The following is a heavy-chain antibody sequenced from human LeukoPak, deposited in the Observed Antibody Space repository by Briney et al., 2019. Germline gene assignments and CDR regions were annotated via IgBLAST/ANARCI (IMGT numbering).Heavy chain of an antibody. CDR1: GGSISSSSYY. V-gene: IGHV4-39*01. Sequence: SETLSLTCTVSGGSISSSSYYWGWIRQHPGKGLEWIGSIYYSGSTYYNPSLKSRVTISIDTSKNQFSLKLSSVTAADTAVYYCAADCGGDCYSFDPWGQGTLVTVSS. J-gene: IGHJ5*02. D-gene: IGHD2-21*01. CDR3: AADCGGDCYSFDP. CDR2: IYYSGST.